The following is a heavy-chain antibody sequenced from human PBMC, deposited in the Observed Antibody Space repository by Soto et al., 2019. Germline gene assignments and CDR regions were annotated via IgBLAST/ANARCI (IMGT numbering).Heavy chain of an antibody. CDR2: ISAYNGNT. Sequence: GASVKVSCKASGYTFTSYGISWVRQAPGQGLEWMGWISAYNGNTNYAQKLQGRVTMTTDTSTSTAYMELRSLRSDDTAVYYCARDRSSSSSEIDYYYYYGMDVWGQGTTLTVSS. J-gene: IGHJ6*02. D-gene: IGHD6-6*01. CDR3: ARDRSSSSSEIDYYYYYGMDV. CDR1: GYTFTSYG. V-gene: IGHV1-18*01.